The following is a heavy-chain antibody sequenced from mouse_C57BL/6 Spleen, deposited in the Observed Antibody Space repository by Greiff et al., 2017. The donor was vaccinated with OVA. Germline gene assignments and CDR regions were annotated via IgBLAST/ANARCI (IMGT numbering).Heavy chain of an antibody. CDR2: INPYNGGT. Sequence: VQLQQSGPVLVKPGASVKMSCKASGYTFTDYYMNWVKQSPGKGLEWIGVINPYNGGTSYNQKFKGKATLTVDKSSSTAYMELNSLTSEDSAVYDCARTPSWERRGYFDYWGQGTTLTVSS. V-gene: IGHV1-19*01. J-gene: IGHJ2*01. CDR3: ARTPSWERRGYFDY. CDR1: GYTFTDYY. D-gene: IGHD4-1*01.